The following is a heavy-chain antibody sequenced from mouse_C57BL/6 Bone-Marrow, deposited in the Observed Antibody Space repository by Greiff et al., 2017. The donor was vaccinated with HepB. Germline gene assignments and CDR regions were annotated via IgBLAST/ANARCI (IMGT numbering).Heavy chain of an antibody. CDR1: GYTFTSYW. V-gene: IGHV1-61*01. D-gene: IGHD2-4*01. CDR3: ARRGIYYDYVDFDY. J-gene: IGHJ2*01. CDR2: IYPSDSET. Sequence: QVQLQQSGAELVRPGSSVKLSCKASGYTFTSYWMDWVKQRPGQGLEWIGNIYPSDSETHYNQKFKDKATLTVDKSSSTAYMQLSSLTSEDSAVYYCARRGIYYDYVDFDYWGQGTTLTVSS.